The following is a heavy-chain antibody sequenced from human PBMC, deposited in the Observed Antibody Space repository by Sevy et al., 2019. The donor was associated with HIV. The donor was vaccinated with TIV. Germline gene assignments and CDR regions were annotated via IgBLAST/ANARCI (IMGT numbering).Heavy chain of an antibody. CDR1: GFTFNNAW. J-gene: IGHJ4*02. D-gene: IGHD3-22*01. V-gene: IGHV3-15*01. CDR3: ATAPGYDDSAPFDY. CDR2: IKSKIDGETT. Sequence: GGSLRLSCAVSGFTFNNAWMNWVRQAPGTGLQWVGLIKSKIDGETTDYAAPVKGRFTISRDDSKSTLFLQMNSLKILDTAVYYCATAPGYDDSAPFDYWGPGTLVTVSS.